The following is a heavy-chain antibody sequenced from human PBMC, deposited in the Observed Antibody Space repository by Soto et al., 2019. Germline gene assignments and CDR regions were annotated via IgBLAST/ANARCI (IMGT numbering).Heavy chain of an antibody. CDR3: ARARTRGITIQYILTGRRRDAFDI. J-gene: IGHJ3*02. D-gene: IGHD3-9*01. CDR2: INHSGST. Sequence: SETLSLTCAVYGGSFSNDYWSWIRQPPGKGLEWIGEINHSGSTNYNPSLKSRVTISIDTSKNQFSLNLSSVTAADTAVYYCARARTRGITIQYILTGRRRDAFDIWGQETMVTVSS. CDR1: GGSFSNDY. V-gene: IGHV4-34*01.